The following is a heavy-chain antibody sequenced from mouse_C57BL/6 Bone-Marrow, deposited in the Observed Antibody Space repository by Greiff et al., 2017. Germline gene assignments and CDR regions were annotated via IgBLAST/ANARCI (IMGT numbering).Heavy chain of an antibody. CDR2: IDPANGNT. CDR3: ASYYGSSYYYAMDY. V-gene: IGHV14-3*01. Sequence: VQLKQSVAELVRPGASVKLSCTASGFNIKNTYMHWVKQRPEQGLEWIGRIDPANGNTKYAPKFKGKATITADTSSNTAYLQLSSLTSEDTAIYYCASYYGSSYYYAMDYWGQGTSVTVSS. J-gene: IGHJ4*01. D-gene: IGHD1-1*01. CDR1: GFNIKNTY.